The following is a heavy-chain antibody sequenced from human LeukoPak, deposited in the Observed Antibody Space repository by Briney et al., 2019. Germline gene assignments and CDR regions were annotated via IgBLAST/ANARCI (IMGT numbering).Heavy chain of an antibody. J-gene: IGHJ5*02. CDR2: ICYSGGT. D-gene: IGHD6-13*01. CDR1: GDSISGSIYY. CDR3: ARGCSAGTPHNWFDP. V-gene: IGHV4-39*07. Sequence: SETLSLTCTASGDSISGSIYYWGCIRQPPGKGLEWIGSICYSGGTYYNPSLKSRVTISVDTSKNQFSLKLSSVTAADTAVYYCARGCSAGTPHNWFDPWGQGTLVTVSS.